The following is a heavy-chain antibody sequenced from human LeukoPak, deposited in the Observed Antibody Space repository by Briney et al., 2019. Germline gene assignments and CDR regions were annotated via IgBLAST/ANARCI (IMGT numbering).Heavy chain of an antibody. Sequence: SETLSLTCSVSGDPMSNYYWNWIRQPPGKGLEWVGSIYYSGSTNYNPSLKSRVTMSVDTSKNQFSLKLSSVTAADTAVYYCARDDTDFWSGSPNWFDPWGQGTLVTVSS. CDR1: GDPMSNYY. CDR2: IYYSGST. D-gene: IGHD3-3*01. V-gene: IGHV4-59*12. CDR3: ARDDTDFWSGSPNWFDP. J-gene: IGHJ5*02.